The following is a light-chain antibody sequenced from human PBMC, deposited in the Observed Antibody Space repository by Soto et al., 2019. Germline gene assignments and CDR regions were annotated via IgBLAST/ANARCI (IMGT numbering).Light chain of an antibody. J-gene: IGKJ1*01. V-gene: IGKV1-39*01. CDR1: QTISSS. Sequence: DIQVTQSPSSLSASVGDRVTITCLASQTISSSLNWYQQKPGKAPKLLIYAAASLQSGVPSRFSGSGSGTDFTLTISSLQPEDFATYYCQQSYSTPWTFGQGTKVDIK. CDR2: AAA. CDR3: QQSYSTPWT.